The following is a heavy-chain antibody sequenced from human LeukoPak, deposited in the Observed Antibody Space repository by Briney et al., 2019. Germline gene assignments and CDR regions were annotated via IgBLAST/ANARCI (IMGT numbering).Heavy chain of an antibody. CDR2: IKQVGSEK. D-gene: IGHD2-15*01. J-gene: IGHJ4*02. CDR1: GFTFSSYW. CDR3: ARQRLGYCSGGSCPFDY. Sequence: GGSLRLSCAASGFTFSSYWMSWVRQAPGKGLEWVANIKQVGSEKYYVDSVKGRFTISRDNAKNSLYLQMNSLRAEDTAVYYCARQRLGYCSGGSCPFDYWGQGTLVTVSS. V-gene: IGHV3-7*01.